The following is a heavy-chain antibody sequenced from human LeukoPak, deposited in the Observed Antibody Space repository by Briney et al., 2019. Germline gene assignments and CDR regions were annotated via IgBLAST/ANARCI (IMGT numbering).Heavy chain of an antibody. CDR3: AKDPLCY. Sequence: PGGSLRLSCAASGLTFSSYGMHWVRQAPGKGLEWVAVISYDGSNKYYADSVKGRFTISRDNPKNTLYLQMNSLRAEDTAVYYCAKDPLCYWGQGTLVTVSS. J-gene: IGHJ4*02. CDR2: ISYDGSNK. D-gene: IGHD2/OR15-2a*01. CDR1: GLTFSSYG. V-gene: IGHV3-30*18.